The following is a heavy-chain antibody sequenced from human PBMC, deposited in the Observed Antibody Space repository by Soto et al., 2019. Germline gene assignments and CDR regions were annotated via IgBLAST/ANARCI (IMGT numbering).Heavy chain of an antibody. J-gene: IGHJ6*02. D-gene: IGHD6-6*01. CDR3: ARVRRTDRHSSDQSYYGMDV. CDR1: GYSFDSHG. Sequence: QVQLVQSGAEVKKPGASVKVSCKASGYSFDSHGINWVRQAPGQGLEWMGWIAPYNDNTNYAQKLQGRLTMTADTSTSTAYMELRSLRSDDTAVYYCARVRRTDRHSSDQSYYGMDVWGQGTTVTVSS. V-gene: IGHV1-18*01. CDR2: IAPYNDNT.